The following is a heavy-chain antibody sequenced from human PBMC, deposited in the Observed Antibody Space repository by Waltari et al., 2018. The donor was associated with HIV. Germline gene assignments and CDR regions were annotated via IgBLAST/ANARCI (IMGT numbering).Heavy chain of an antibody. D-gene: IGHD3-3*01. CDR2: LYYRGTT. Sequence: QLQLQESGPGLMKPSETLSLNCTVSGGSISSSYYWGWIRQSPGKGLEWIGSLYYRGTTFNNPSLKRRVTIFLETSKNQFSLQLSAVTAADTAIYYCARLGTRFFESPRYYGMDVWGRGTSVTVSS. CDR1: GGSISSSYY. J-gene: IGHJ6*02. CDR3: ARLGTRFFESPRYYGMDV. V-gene: IGHV4-39*01.